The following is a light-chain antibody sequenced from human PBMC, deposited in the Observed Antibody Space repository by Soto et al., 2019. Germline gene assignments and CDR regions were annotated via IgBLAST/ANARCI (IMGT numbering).Light chain of an antibody. V-gene: IGLV3-21*02. Sequence: YGLTQPPSASVAPGQTARITCGGHNIRSKSVHWYQQKPGQAPVLVVYDDRDRPSGIPERFSGSNSGNTATLTISRVEAGDEAEYYCQVWDSSSDHFVFGTGTKVPV. CDR3: QVWDSSSDHFV. CDR1: NIRSKS. CDR2: DDR. J-gene: IGLJ1*01.